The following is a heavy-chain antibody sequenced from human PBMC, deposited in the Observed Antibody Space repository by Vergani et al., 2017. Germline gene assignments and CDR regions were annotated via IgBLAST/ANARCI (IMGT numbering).Heavy chain of an antibody. D-gene: IGHD3-22*01. CDR3: ARHGYYYDSSGLNWFDP. Sequence: QVQLQESGPGLVKPSQTLSLTCTVSGGSISSGDYYWSWIRQPPGKGLEWIGYIYYSGSTYYNPSLKSRGTISVDTSKNQFSLKLSSVTAADTAVYYCARHGYYYDSSGLNWFDPWGQGTLVTVSS. CDR2: IYYSGST. CDR1: GGSISSGDYY. J-gene: IGHJ5*02. V-gene: IGHV4-30-4*08.